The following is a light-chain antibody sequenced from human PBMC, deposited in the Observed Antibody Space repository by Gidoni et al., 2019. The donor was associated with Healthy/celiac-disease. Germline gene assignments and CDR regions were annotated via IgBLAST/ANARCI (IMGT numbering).Light chain of an antibody. CDR2: GNS. CDR3: QSYDSSLRGGV. Sequence: QSVLTQPPSVSGAPGQRVTISCTGSSSNIGAGYDVHWYQPLPGTAPKLLSYGNSNRPSGVPDRFSGSKSGPSASLAITGLQAEDEADYYCQSYDSSLRGGVFGGGTKLTVL. V-gene: IGLV1-40*01. J-gene: IGLJ2*01. CDR1: SSNIGAGYD.